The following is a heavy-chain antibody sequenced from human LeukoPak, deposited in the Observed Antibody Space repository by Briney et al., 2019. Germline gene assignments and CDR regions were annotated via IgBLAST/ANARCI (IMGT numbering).Heavy chain of an antibody. V-gene: IGHV4-34*01. CDR3: ARAIAVAAFGY. J-gene: IGHJ4*02. D-gene: IGHD6-19*01. CDR2: INHSGST. CDR1: GGSFSGYY. Sequence: SETLSINCAAYGGSFSGYYWSWIRQPPGKGLEWIGEINHSGSTNYNPSLKSRVTISVDTSKNQFSLKLSSVTAADTAVYYCARAIAVAAFGYWGQGTLVTVSS.